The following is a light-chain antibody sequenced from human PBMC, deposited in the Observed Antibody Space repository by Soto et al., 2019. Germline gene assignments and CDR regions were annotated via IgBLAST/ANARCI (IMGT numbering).Light chain of an antibody. CDR1: QSISDY. V-gene: IGKV1-39*01. J-gene: IGKJ1*01. Sequence: DIQMTQSPSSLSASVGDRVTITCRASQSISDYLNWYQQKPGKAPKLLIYAASRLQTGVPSRFGGRGSGTDFTLTISRLQPGDFATYYCQQSYRSPPTFGQGTQVEIK. CDR3: QQSYRSPPT. CDR2: AAS.